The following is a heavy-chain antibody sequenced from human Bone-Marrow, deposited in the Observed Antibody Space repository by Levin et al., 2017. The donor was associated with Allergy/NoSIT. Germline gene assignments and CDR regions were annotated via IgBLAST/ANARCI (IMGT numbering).Heavy chain of an antibody. D-gene: IGHD5-18*01. CDR2: IKSKTDGGTT. CDR1: GFTFSNAW. V-gene: IGHV3-15*01. J-gene: IGHJ4*02. Sequence: GGSLRLSCAASGFTFSNAWMSWVRQAPGKGLEWVGRIKSKTDGGTTDYAAPVKGRFTISRDDSKNTLYLQMNSLKTEDTAVYYCTTDFVDAELYRYGSIDYWGQGTLVTVSS. CDR3: TTDFVDAELYRYGSIDY.